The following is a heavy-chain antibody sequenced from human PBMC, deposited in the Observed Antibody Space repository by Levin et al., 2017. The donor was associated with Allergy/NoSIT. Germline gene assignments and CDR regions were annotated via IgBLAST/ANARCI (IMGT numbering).Heavy chain of an antibody. D-gene: IGHD5-12*01. V-gene: IGHV3-72*01. Sequence: GGSLRLSCAASGFTFSDHYMDWVRQAPGKGPEWVGRIRNEANSYTTEYAASVEGRFTISRDDSKNSLFLQMNSLKTEDTAVYYCTRRKTGFDSLDYWGQGTLVTVSS. J-gene: IGHJ4*02. CDR2: IRNEANSYTT. CDR3: TRRKTGFDSLDY. CDR1: GFTFSDHY.